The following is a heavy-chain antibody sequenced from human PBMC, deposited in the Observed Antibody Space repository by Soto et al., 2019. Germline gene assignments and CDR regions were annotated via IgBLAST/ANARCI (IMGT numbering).Heavy chain of an antibody. V-gene: IGHV3-23*01. CDR2: ISGSGGST. CDR1: GFTFSSYA. CDR3: AKDQEASIAARDYYYGMAV. J-gene: IGHJ6*02. D-gene: IGHD6-6*01. Sequence: EVQLLESGGGLGQPGGSLRLSCAASGFTFSSYAMSWVRQAPGKGLEWVSAISGSGGSTYYADSVKGRFTISRDNSKNTLYLQMNSLRAADPAVYYCAKDQEASIAARDYYYGMAVWGQGTTVTVSS.